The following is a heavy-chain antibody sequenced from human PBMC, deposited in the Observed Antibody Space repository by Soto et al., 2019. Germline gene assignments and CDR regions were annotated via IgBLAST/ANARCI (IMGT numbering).Heavy chain of an antibody. CDR2: IIPIFGTA. Sequence: QVQLVQSGAEVKKPGSSVKVSCKASGGTFSSYAISWVRQAPGQGLEWMGGIIPIFGTANYAQKFQGRVTITADESTSTAYMELSSMRSEDTAVYYCARTERRGLRSGYSYAYWGQGTLVTVSS. D-gene: IGHD5-18*01. CDR1: GGTFSSYA. J-gene: IGHJ4*02. V-gene: IGHV1-69*01. CDR3: ARTERRGLRSGYSYAY.